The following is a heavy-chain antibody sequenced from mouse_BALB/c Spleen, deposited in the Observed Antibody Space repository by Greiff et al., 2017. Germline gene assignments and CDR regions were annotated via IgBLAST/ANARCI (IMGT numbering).Heavy chain of an antibody. V-gene: IGHV3-6*02. Sequence: EVQLVESGPGLVKPSQSLSLTCSVTGYSITSGYYWNWIRQFPGNKLEWMGYISYDGSDNYNPSLKNRISITRDTSKNQFFLKLNSVTTEDTATYYCVHNYGSSPFAYWGQGTLVTVSA. CDR1: GYSITSGYY. CDR2: ISYDGSD. CDR3: VHNYGSSPFAY. J-gene: IGHJ3*01. D-gene: IGHD1-1*01.